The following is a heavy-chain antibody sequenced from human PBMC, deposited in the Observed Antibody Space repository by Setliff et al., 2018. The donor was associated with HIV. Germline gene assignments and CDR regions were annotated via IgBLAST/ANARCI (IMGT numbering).Heavy chain of an antibody. Sequence: SETLSLTCTVSGGSISSRSYYRGWIRQPPGKGLEWIGSIYYSGSTYYNPSLKSRVTISVDTSKNQFSLKLSSVTAADTAVYYCASLSGYSYGYGGYYFDYWGQGTLVTVSS. J-gene: IGHJ4*02. CDR3: ASLSGYSYGYGGYYFDY. D-gene: IGHD5-18*01. CDR1: GGSISSRSYY. V-gene: IGHV4-39*01. CDR2: IYYSGST.